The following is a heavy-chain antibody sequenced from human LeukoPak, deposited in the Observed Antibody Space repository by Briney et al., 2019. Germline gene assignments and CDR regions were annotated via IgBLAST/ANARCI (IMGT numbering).Heavy chain of an antibody. V-gene: IGHV4-38-2*02. Sequence: KPSETLSLTCTVSGYSISSGYYWGWIRQPPGKGLEWIGSFYHSGSTYYNPSLKSRVTISLDTSKNQFSLKLSSVTAADTAVYYCARESIMITFGGVIDLWGQGTLVTVSS. CDR1: GYSISSGYY. D-gene: IGHD3-16*01. J-gene: IGHJ5*02. CDR2: FYHSGST. CDR3: ARESIMITFGGVIDL.